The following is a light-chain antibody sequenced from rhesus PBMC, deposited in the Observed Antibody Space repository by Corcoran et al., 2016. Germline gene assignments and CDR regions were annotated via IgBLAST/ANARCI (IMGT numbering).Light chain of an antibody. CDR3: QHYYRTPFS. V-gene: IGKV1-37*01. CDR2: YSS. Sequence: DIQMTQSPSSVSASVGDRVTITSRASQGISSYLAWFQLKPGKAPKPLIYYSSNLESGVPSRFSGSGSGTEFPLTISGLQPEDFGTYYFQHYYRTPFSFGQGTKVE. CDR1: QGISSY. J-gene: IGKJ2*01.